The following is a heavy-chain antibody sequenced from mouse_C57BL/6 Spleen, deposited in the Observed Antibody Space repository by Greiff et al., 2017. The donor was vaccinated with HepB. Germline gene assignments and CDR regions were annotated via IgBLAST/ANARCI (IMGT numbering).Heavy chain of an antibody. D-gene: IGHD6-1*01. V-gene: IGHV2-5*01. J-gene: IGHJ4*01. CDR2: IWRGGST. CDR3: AKNCLLYQCAMDY. CDR1: GFSLTSYG. Sequence: QVQLQQSGPGLVQPSQSLSITCTVSGFSLTSYGVHWVRQSPGKGLEWLGVIWRGGSTDYNAAFMSRLSITKDNSKSQVFFKMNSLQADDTAIYYCAKNCLLYQCAMDYWGQGTSVTVSS.